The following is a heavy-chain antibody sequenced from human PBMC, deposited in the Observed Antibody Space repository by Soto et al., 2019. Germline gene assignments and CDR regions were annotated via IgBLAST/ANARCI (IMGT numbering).Heavy chain of an antibody. J-gene: IGHJ6*02. V-gene: IGHV3-53*01. Sequence: LRLSCAASGFTVKNYQMNWVRQAPGKGLEWVSVTYSGGVTYYPDSVKGRFTTIRDTSKNTVYLQMNSLRADDTAMYYCARDPSTTGYYGLDVWGQGTTVTVSS. CDR1: GFTVKNYQ. CDR3: ARDPSTTGYYGLDV. CDR2: TYSGGVT.